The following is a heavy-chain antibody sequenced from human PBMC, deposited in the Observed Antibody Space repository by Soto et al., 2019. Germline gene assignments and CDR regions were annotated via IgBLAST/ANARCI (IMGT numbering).Heavy chain of an antibody. J-gene: IGHJ3*02. CDR3: AREGIVVVPYAFDI. Sequence: SETLSLTCTVSGGSISSGDYYWSWIRQPPGKGLEWIGYVYYSGSTYYNPSLKSRVTISVDTSKNQFSLKLSSVTAADTAVYYCAREGIVVVPYAFDIWGQGTMVTVSS. V-gene: IGHV4-30-4*01. D-gene: IGHD3-22*01. CDR1: GGSISSGDYY. CDR2: VYYSGST.